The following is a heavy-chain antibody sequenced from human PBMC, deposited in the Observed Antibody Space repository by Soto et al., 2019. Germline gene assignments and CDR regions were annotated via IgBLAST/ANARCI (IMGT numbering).Heavy chain of an antibody. CDR1: GYTLTSYA. Sequence: ASVKVSCKSSGYTLTSYAMHWVRQAPGQRLEWMGWINAGNGNTKYSQKFQGRVTITRDTSASTAYMELSSLRSEDTAVYYCARDLALSMWFHPAGFDYWGQGTLVTSPQ. D-gene: IGHD2-21*01. J-gene: IGHJ4*02. CDR3: ARDLALSMWFHPAGFDY. V-gene: IGHV1-3*01. CDR2: INAGNGNT.